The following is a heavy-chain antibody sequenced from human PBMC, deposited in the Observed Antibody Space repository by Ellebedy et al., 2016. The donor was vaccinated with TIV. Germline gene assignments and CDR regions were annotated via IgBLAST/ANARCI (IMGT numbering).Heavy chain of an antibody. CDR1: GGSISSGYW. V-gene: IGHV4-4*02. CDR3: ARHGDFCADH. D-gene: IGHD4-17*01. Sequence: SETLSLXCVVSGGSISSGYWWSWVRQPPGKGLEWLGEIHHSGNTNYNPSLKSRVTISVDKSKNQFSLKLTSVTAADTAIYYCARHGDFCADHWGQGTLVIVSS. J-gene: IGHJ4*02. CDR2: IHHSGNT.